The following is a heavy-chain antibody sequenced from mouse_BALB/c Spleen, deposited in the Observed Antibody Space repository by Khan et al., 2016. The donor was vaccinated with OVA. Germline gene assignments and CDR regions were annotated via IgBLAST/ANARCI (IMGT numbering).Heavy chain of an antibody. CDR3: WILL. Sequence: EVQLVESGGGLVQPGGSMKLSCVASGFTFSNYWMNWVRQSPEQGLEWVAEIRLKSDDYVKHYAESVKGRLTISRDYSKSSVYLQMNNLRAEDTGIYYCWILLWGQGTTLTVSS. J-gene: IGHJ2*01. CDR1: GFTFSNYW. CDR2: IRLKSDDYVK. V-gene: IGHV6-6*02.